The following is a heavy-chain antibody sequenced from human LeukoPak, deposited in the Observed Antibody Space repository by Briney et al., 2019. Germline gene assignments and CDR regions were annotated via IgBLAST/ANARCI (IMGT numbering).Heavy chain of an antibody. V-gene: IGHV1-69*05. D-gene: IGHD2-21*02. CDR3: AGRSVVVTAIRYYFDY. Sequence: SVKVSCKASGGTFSGYAISWVRQAPGQGLEWMGGIIPIFGTANYAQKFQGRVTITTDESTSTAYMELSSLRSEDTAVYYCAGRSVVVTAIRYYFDYWGQGTLVTVSS. J-gene: IGHJ4*02. CDR1: GGTFSGYA. CDR2: IIPIFGTA.